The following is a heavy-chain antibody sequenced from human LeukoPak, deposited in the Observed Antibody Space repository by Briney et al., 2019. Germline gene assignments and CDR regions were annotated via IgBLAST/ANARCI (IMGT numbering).Heavy chain of an antibody. CDR1: GGSISSYY. CDR2: IYYSGST. J-gene: IGHJ6*02. CDR3: ARDSGVYYDFFYYYYGMDV. V-gene: IGHV4-59*01. D-gene: IGHD3-3*01. Sequence: KPSETLSLTCTVSGGSISSYYWSWIRQPPGKGLEWIGYIYYSGSTNYNPSLKSRVTISVDTSKNQFSLKLSSVTAADTAVYYCARDSGVYYDFFYYYYGMDVWGQGTTVTVSS.